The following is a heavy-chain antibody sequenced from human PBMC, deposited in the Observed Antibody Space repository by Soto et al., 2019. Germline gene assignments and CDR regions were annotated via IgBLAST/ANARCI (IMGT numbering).Heavy chain of an antibody. CDR1: GGTFSSYA. Sequence: QVQLVQSGAEVKKPGSSVKVSCKASGGTFSSYAISWVRQAPGQGLEWMGGIIPIFGTANYAQKFQGRVTITADKSPNTAYLMLSSRGVEDRVVNFCARRPIFCWCNSCYNNICFDPWVQATLVSGS. J-gene: IGHJ5*02. D-gene: IGHD2-2*02. V-gene: IGHV1-69*06. CDR3: ARRPIFCWCNSCYNNICFDP. CDR2: IIPIFGTA.